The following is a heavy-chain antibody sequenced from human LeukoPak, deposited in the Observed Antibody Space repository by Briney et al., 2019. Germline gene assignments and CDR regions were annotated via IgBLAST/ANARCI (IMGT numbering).Heavy chain of an antibody. CDR1: GYTFTVYY. CDR3: AATYYDILTGYYNVDWFDP. Sequence: ASVRVSYKASGYTFTVYYMHWVRQAPGQGLEWVGWINPNSGGTNYAQKFQGRVTMTRDTSISTAYMELSRLRSDDTAVYYCAATYYDILTGYYNVDWFDPWGQGTLVTVSS. D-gene: IGHD3-9*01. V-gene: IGHV1-2*02. CDR2: INPNSGGT. J-gene: IGHJ5*02.